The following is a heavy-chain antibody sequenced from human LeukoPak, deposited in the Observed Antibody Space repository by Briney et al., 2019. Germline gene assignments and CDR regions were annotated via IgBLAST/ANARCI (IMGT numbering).Heavy chain of an antibody. J-gene: IGHJ4*02. CDR3: ARGGAARPDY. Sequence: GGSPRLSCAASGFTFSSYGINWVRQTPGKGLEWVSYISSSSSAINYADSVRGRFTISRDNAKNSLYLQMNSLRPEDTAVYYCARGGAARPDYWGQGTLVTVSS. CDR2: ISSSSSAI. CDR1: GFTFSSYG. D-gene: IGHD6-6*01. V-gene: IGHV3-48*01.